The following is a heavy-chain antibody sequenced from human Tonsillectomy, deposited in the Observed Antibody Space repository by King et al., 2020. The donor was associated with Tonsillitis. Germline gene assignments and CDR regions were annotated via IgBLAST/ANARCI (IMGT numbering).Heavy chain of an antibody. V-gene: IGHV5-51*01. Sequence: VQLVESGAQLEKPGQSLKIACKASGYTFNKYWIAWVRHMPGKGLEWMGSFYPGDSDTRYSPSFQGQVTISGDKSINTAYLTWGSLKPSDTAIYFCARRGEPHFQDSFDVWGQGTLVTVSS. J-gene: IGHJ3*01. CDR3: ARRGEPHFQDSFDV. D-gene: IGHD3-3*01. CDR1: GYTFNKYW. CDR2: FYPGDSDT.